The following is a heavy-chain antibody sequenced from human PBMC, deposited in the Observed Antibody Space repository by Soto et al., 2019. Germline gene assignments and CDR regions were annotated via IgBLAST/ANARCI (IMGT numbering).Heavy chain of an antibody. D-gene: IGHD3-3*01. V-gene: IGHV3-7*03. CDR2: IKQDGSEK. CDR1: GFTFSSYW. J-gene: IGHJ4*02. CDR3: ARLRFLEWLLSPNYFDY. Sequence: GVLRLSCAASGFTFSSYWMSWVRQAPGKGLEWVANIKQDGSEKYYVDSVKGRFTISRDNAKNSLYLQMNSLRAEDTAVYYCARLRFLEWLLSPNYFDYWGQGTLVTVSS.